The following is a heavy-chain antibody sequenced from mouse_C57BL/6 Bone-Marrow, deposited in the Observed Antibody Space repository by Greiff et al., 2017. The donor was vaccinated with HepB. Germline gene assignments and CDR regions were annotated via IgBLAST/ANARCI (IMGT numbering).Heavy chain of an antibody. V-gene: IGHV7-3*01. CDR3: ARCKDYFDY. CDR1: GFTFTDYY. CDR2: IRNKANGYTT. Sequence: EVKVVESGGGLVQPGGSLSLSCAASGFTFTDYYMSWVRQPPGKALEWLGFIRNKANGYTTEYSASVKGRFTISRDNSQSILYLQMNALRAEDSATYYCARCKDYFDYWGQGTTLTVSS. J-gene: IGHJ2*01.